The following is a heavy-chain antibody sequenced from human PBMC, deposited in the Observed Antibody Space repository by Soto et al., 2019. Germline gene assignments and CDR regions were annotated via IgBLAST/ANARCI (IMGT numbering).Heavy chain of an antibody. Sequence: QVKLVQSGAEVKKPGASVKVTCKASGYTFTNYVISWVRQAPGQGLEWMGWINPYNGNTNYAQKFQDRVTMTTATSTNTAYMELTSLRSDDTALYYCARGTAAIPVGSDYYFDYWGQGTLVSVSS. CDR1: GYTFTNYV. CDR3: ARGTAAIPVGSDYYFDY. J-gene: IGHJ4*02. V-gene: IGHV1-18*04. D-gene: IGHD2-21*02. CDR2: INPYNGNT.